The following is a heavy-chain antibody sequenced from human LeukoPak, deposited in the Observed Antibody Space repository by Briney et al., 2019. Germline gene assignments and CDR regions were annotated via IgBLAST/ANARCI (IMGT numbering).Heavy chain of an antibody. J-gene: IGHJ6*02. CDR3: AGWDYYYDSSGYYEGYGMDV. V-gene: IGHV4-30-4*01. Sequence: PQTLSLTCTVSGDSISSGDYYSSSIRQPPRKGLEWIGYIYYSGSTYYNPSLKSRVTISVDTSKNQFSLKLSSVTAADTAVYYCAGWDYYYDSSGYYEGYGMDVWGQGTTVTVSS. CDR1: GDSISSGDYY. D-gene: IGHD3-22*01. CDR2: IYYSGST.